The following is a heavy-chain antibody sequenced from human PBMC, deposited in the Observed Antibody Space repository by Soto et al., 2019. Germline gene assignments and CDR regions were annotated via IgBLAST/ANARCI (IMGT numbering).Heavy chain of an antibody. V-gene: IGHV3-30-3*01. CDR1: GFTFSSYA. CDR2: ISYDGSNK. Sequence: GSLRLSCAASGFTFSSYAMHWVRQAPGKGLEWVAVISYDGSNKYYADSVKGRFTISRDNSKNTLYLQMNSLRAEDTAVYYCARDAGYSSSWSFDYWGQGTLVTVSS. D-gene: IGHD6-13*01. CDR3: ARDAGYSSSWSFDY. J-gene: IGHJ4*02.